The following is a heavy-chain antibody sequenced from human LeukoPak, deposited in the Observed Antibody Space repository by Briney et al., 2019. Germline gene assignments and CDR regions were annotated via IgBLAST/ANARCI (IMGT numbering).Heavy chain of an antibody. V-gene: IGHV4-34*01. CDR2: INHSGST. D-gene: IGHD3-9*01. CDR3: ARTSYYDILTGYYNPEYFQH. J-gene: IGHJ1*01. CDR1: GGSFSGYY. Sequence: SSETLSLTCAVYGGSFSGYYWSWIRQPPGKGLEWIGEINHSGSTNYNPSLKSRVTISVDTSKNQFSLKLSSVTAADTAVYYCARTSYYDILTGYYNPEYFQHWGQGTLVTVSS.